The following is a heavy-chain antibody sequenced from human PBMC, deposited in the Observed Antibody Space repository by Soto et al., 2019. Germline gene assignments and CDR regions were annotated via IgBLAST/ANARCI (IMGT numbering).Heavy chain of an antibody. V-gene: IGHV4-39*01. CDR1: GGSISSSSYF. CDR2: IYNSGTT. J-gene: IGHJ6*03. D-gene: IGHD5-18*01. CDR3: ARHRSGYATGPMDV. Sequence: PSETLSLTCTVSGGSISSSSYFWGWIRQPPGKGLEWIGSIYNSGTTYYNPSLKNRVTISVDTSKNQLSLKMSSVTAADTAVYYCARHRSGYATGPMDVWGNGTTVTVSS.